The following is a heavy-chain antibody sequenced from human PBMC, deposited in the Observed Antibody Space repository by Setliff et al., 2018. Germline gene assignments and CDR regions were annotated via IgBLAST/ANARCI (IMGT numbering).Heavy chain of an antibody. D-gene: IGHD6-19*01. CDR3: ARGRAGHSGH. J-gene: IGHJ4*02. CDR1: GGSISSGGYY. CDR2: IYYSGGTS. V-gene: IGHV4-31*03. Sequence: SETLSLTCTVSGGSISSGGYYWSWIRQHPGKGLEWIGYIYYSGGTSYYNPSLKSRVTISVDTSKNQFSLKLSSVTAADTAVYYCARGRAGHSGHWGQGTLATVSS.